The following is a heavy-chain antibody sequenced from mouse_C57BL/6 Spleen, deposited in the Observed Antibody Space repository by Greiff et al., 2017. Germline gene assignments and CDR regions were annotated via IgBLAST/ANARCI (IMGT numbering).Heavy chain of an antibody. CDR1: GYAFSSSW. J-gene: IGHJ3*01. D-gene: IGHD2-4*01. CDR3: ARMGDYGLFAY. CDR2: IYPGDGDT. V-gene: IGHV1-82*01. Sequence: QVHVKQSGPELVKPGASVKISCKASGYAFSSSWMNWVKQRPGKGLEWIGRIYPGDGDTNYNGKFKGKATLTADQSSSTAYMQLSSLTSEDSAVYFCARMGDYGLFAYWGQGTLVTVSA.